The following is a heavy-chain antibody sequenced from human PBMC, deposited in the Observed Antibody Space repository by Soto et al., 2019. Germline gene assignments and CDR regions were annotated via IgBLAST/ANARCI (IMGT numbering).Heavy chain of an antibody. Sequence: VQLVESGGDLVQPGGSQTLSCAASGFTFGDYSMSWVRQAPGKGLEWVSGISGTGGSTYYADSVKGRFTISRHNSKNTLYLQMDSLRAEDTAVYYCARSFGDTWNTYFLHYWGQGTLVTVSS. D-gene: IGHD1-20*01. CDR1: GFTFGDYS. J-gene: IGHJ4*02. CDR3: ARSFGDTWNTYFLHY. V-gene: IGHV3-23*04. CDR2: ISGTGGST.